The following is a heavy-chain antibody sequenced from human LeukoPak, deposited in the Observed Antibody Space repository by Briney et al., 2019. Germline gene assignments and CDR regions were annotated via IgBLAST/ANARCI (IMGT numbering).Heavy chain of an antibody. CDR1: GGSINSSFYY. Sequence: KPSETLSLTCTVSGGSINSSFYYWGWIRQPPGKGLEWIGSVHYSGNTYYNPSLKSRVTISVDTSKNQFSLKPTSVTAADTAVLYCARWTLGLLGVTAPDAFDIWGQGTMVTISS. CDR3: ARWTLGLLGVTAPDAFDI. V-gene: IGHV4-39*07. D-gene: IGHD2-21*02. J-gene: IGHJ3*02. CDR2: VHYSGNT.